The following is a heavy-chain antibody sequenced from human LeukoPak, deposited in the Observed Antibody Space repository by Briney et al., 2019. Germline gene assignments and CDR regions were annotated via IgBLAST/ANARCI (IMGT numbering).Heavy chain of an antibody. D-gene: IGHD1-14*01. V-gene: IGHV1-24*01. J-gene: IGHJ6*02. CDR2: FDPEDGET. CDR1: GYTLTELS. CDR3: ATVGNRYYYYGMDV. Sequence: ASVKVSCKVSGYTLTELSMHWVRQAPGKGLEWMGGFDPEDGETIYAQKFQGRATMTEDTSTDTAYMELSSLRSEDTAVYYCATVGNRYYYYGMDVWGQGTTVTVSS.